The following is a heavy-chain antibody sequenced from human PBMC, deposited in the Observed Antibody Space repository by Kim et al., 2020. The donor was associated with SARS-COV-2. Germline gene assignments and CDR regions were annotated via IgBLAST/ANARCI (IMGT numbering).Heavy chain of an antibody. CDR2: ISSSSSTI. CDR3: ARDLFVVVTATTRIDY. V-gene: IGHV3-48*04. CDR1: GFTFSSYS. D-gene: IGHD2-21*02. J-gene: IGHJ4*02. Sequence: GGSVRLSCAASGFTFSSYSMNWVRQAPGKGLEWVSYISSSSSTIYYADSVKGRFTISRDNAKNSLYLQMNSLRAEDTAVYYCARDLFVVVTATTRIDYWGQGTLVTVSS.